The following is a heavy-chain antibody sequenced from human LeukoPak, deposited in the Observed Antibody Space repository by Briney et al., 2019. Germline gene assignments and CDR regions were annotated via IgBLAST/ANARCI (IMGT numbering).Heavy chain of an antibody. CDR3: ARETEVPGGRSWDF. D-gene: IGHD6-19*01. Sequence: SETLSLTCTVSGGSISSYYWTWIRQPAGKGLEWIGRIHPSGTTNHNPSLKSRVIMSLDMSNNQFSLKVRSVTAADTAVHYCARETEVPGGRSWDFWGQGTLVTVSS. CDR2: IHPSGTT. J-gene: IGHJ4*02. V-gene: IGHV4-4*07. CDR1: GGSISSYY.